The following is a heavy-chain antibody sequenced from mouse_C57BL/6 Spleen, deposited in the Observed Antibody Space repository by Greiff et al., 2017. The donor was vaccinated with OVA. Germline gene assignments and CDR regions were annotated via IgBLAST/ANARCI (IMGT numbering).Heavy chain of an antibody. J-gene: IGHJ3*01. CDR1: GYTFTSYW. CDR3: ARGGSSLFAY. Sequence: VQLQQPGAELVMPGASVKLSCKASGYTFTSYWMPWVKPRPGQGLEWIGDIDPSDSYTNYNQNFKGKSTLTVDKSSSTAYMQLSSLTSEDSAVYYCARGGSSLFAYWGQGTLVTVSA. D-gene: IGHD1-1*01. CDR2: IDPSDSYT. V-gene: IGHV1-69*01.